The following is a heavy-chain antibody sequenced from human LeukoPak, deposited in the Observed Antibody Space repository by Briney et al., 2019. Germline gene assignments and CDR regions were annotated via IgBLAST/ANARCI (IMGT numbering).Heavy chain of an antibody. CDR2: ISSTGASM. Sequence: PGGSLRLSCAASGFTFSDYYMTYIRQAPGKGLEWLSYISSTGASMYYADSVKGRFTTSRDNGKNSLSLQMNSLRAVDTAVYYCARVLSSGYSPFDYWGQGILVTVSS. CDR3: ARVLSSGYSPFDY. CDR1: GFTFSDYY. V-gene: IGHV3-11*01. J-gene: IGHJ4*02. D-gene: IGHD3-22*01.